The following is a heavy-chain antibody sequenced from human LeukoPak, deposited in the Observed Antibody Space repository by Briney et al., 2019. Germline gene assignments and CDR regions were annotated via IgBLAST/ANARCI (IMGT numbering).Heavy chain of an antibody. Sequence: GGSLRLSCAASGFTVSSNYMSWVRQAPGKGLEWVSVIYSGGSTYYADSVKGRFTISRDNSKNTLYLQMNSLRAEDTAVYYCARSRRDGYNSDAFDIWGQGTMVTVSS. CDR2: IYSGGST. V-gene: IGHV3-53*01. CDR3: ARSRRDGYNSDAFDI. J-gene: IGHJ3*02. CDR1: GFTVSSNY. D-gene: IGHD5-24*01.